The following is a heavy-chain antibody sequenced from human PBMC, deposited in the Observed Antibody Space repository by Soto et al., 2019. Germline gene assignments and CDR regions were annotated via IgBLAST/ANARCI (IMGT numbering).Heavy chain of an antibody. Sequence: PSETLSLTCTVFGGSISSSSYYWGWIRQPPGKGLEWIGCIYYSGSTYYNPSLKSRVTISVDTSKNQFSLKLSSVTAADTAVYYCARRRDGYNWVDYWGQGTLVTVSS. CDR3: ARRRDGYNWVDY. CDR2: IYYSGST. D-gene: IGHD5-12*01. CDR1: GGSISSSSYY. J-gene: IGHJ4*02. V-gene: IGHV4-39*01.